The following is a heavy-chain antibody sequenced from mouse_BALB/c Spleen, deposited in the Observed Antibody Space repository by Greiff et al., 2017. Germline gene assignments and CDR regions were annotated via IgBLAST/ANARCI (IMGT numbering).Heavy chain of an antibody. CDR3: TRESWAYYFDY. Sequence: QVQLQQPGAELVKPGASVKLSCKASGYTFTSYYMYWVKQRPGQGLEWIGGINPSNGGTNFNEKFKSKATLTVDKSSSTAYMQLSSLTSEDSAVYYCTRESWAYYFDYWGQGTTLTVSS. V-gene: IGHV1S81*02. D-gene: IGHD3-1*01. CDR2: INPSNGGT. CDR1: GYTFTSYY. J-gene: IGHJ2*01.